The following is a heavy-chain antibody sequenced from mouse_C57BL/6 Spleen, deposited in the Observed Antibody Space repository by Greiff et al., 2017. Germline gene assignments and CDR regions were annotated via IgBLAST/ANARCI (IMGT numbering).Heavy chain of an antibody. CDR1: GYAFTNYL. CDR2: INPGSGGT. Sequence: VQLQQSGAELVRPGTSVKVSCKASGYAFTNYLIEWVKQRPGQGLEWIGVINPGSGGTNYNEKFKGKATLTADKSSSTAYMQLSSLTSEDSAVYFCARSGFYYGNYVWFAYWGQGTLVTVSA. D-gene: IGHD2-1*01. CDR3: ARSGFYYGNYVWFAY. V-gene: IGHV1-54*01. J-gene: IGHJ3*01.